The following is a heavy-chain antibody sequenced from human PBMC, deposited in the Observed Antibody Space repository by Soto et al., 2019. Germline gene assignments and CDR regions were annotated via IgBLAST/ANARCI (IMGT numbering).Heavy chain of an antibody. J-gene: IGHJ6*02. CDR2: IIPIFGTA. D-gene: IGHD3-3*01. CDR1: GGTFSSYA. CDR3: ARDDPYNDFWSTPTGYYGMDV. V-gene: IGHV1-69*13. Sequence: GASVKVSCKASGGTFSSYAISWVRQAPGQGLEWMGGIIPIFGTANYAQKFQGRVTITADESTSTAYMELSSLRSEDTAVYYCARDDPYNDFWSTPTGYYGMDVWGQGTTVTVSS.